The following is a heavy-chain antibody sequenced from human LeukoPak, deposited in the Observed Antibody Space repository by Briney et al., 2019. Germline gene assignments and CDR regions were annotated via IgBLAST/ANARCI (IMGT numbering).Heavy chain of an antibody. D-gene: IGHD3-22*01. V-gene: IGHV3-9*03. CDR2: ISWNSGSI. Sequence: GRSLRLSCAASGFTFDDYAMHWVRQAPGKGLEWLSGISWNSGSIGYADSVKGRFTISRDDAKNSLYLQMNSLRAEDMALYYCAKSGTSGYAFDYWGQGTLVTISS. CDR3: AKSGTSGYAFDY. CDR1: GFTFDDYA. J-gene: IGHJ4*02.